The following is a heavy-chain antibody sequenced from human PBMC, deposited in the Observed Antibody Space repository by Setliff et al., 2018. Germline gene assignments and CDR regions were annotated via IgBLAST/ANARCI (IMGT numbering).Heavy chain of an antibody. J-gene: IGHJ4*02. CDR3: ARTGTYRYFDF. CDR1: GVSVNSLTW. Sequence: SETLSLTCAVSGVSVNSLTWWSWVRQTPGKGLEWIGRIYYRGDTYYNASLKSRLTLSVDTSKNQVSLNLSSVTAADTAVYYCARTGTYRYFDFWGQGTLVTVSS. CDR2: IYYRGDT. V-gene: IGHV4-4*02. D-gene: IGHD1-1*01.